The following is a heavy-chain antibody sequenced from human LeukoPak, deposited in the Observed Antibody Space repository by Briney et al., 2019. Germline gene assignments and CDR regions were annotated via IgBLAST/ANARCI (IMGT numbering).Heavy chain of an antibody. Sequence: PSETLSLTCTVSGGSISSSSYYWGWIRQPPGKGLEWIGSIYYSGSTYYNPSLKSRVTISVDTSKNQFSLKLSSVTAADTAVYYCARHYYYDSSGYNRWSLYFQHWGQGTLVTVSS. CDR1: GGSISSSSYY. CDR2: IYYSGST. D-gene: IGHD3-22*01. J-gene: IGHJ1*01. CDR3: ARHYYYDSSGYNRWSLYFQH. V-gene: IGHV4-39*07.